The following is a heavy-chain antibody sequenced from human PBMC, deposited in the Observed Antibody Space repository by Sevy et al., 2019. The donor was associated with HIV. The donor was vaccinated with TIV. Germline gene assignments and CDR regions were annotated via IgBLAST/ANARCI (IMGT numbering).Heavy chain of an antibody. J-gene: IGHJ4*02. CDR3: ARSCSGGSCCSYY. V-gene: IGHV1-69*06. D-gene: IGHD2-15*01. Sequence: ASVKVSCKASGGTFSSYAISWVRQAPGQGLEWMGGIIPIFGTANSAQKFQGRVTITADKSTSTAYMELSSRRTEDAAVYYCARSCSGGSCCSYYWGQGTLVTVSS. CDR2: IIPIFGTA. CDR1: GGTFSSYA.